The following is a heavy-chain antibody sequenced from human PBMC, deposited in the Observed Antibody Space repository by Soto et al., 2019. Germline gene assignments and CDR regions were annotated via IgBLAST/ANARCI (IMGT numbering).Heavy chain of an antibody. CDR2: IYHSGST. V-gene: IGHV4-4*02. D-gene: IGHD2-2*01. J-gene: IGHJ5*02. CDR1: GGSISSSNW. Sequence: QVQLQESGPGLVKPSGTLSLTCAVSGGSISSSNWWSWVRQPPGKGLEWIGEIYHSGSTNYNPSPKRRVTISVDKSKNQFSLKLSSVTAADTAVYYCARGIGGYQLLSRWFDPWGQGTLVTVSS. CDR3: ARGIGGYQLLSRWFDP.